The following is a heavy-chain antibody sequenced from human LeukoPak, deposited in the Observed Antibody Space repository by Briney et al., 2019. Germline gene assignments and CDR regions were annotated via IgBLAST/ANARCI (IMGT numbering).Heavy chain of an antibody. CDR2: ISYSGIT. D-gene: IGHD3-22*01. CDR1: GGSFSSNY. J-gene: IGHJ3*02. Sequence: SETLSLTCTVSGGSFSSNYWSWIRQPPGKGLEWIGYISYSGITSYNPSLKSRVTMSVDTSKNQFSLKLTSVIAADTAVYYCARGYYYDSSGPGAFDICGQGTMVTVSS. CDR3: ARGYYYDSSGPGAFDI. V-gene: IGHV4-59*01.